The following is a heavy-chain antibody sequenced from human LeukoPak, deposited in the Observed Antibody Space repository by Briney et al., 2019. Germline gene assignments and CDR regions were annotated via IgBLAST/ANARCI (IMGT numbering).Heavy chain of an antibody. D-gene: IGHD4-17*01. V-gene: IGHV4-39*01. CDR3: GRPRPGYGDYEN. Sequence: SETLSLTCTVSGGSISGSTYYWGWVRQPPGKGLEWIWSIYHSGTTYYNPSLKSRVTISVDTSKNQFSLKLSSVTAADTAVYYCGRPRPGYGDYENWGQGTLVTVSS. CDR2: IYHSGTT. CDR1: GGSISGSTYY. J-gene: IGHJ4*02.